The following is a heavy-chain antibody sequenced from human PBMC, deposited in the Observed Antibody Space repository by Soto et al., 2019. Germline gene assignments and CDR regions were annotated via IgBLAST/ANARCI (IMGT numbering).Heavy chain of an antibody. CDR2: INPNSGNI. V-gene: IGHV1-8*01. CDR3: ARGRASGSYYLLDY. Sequence: ASVEVSCRASGNTFTSYDINWVRQATGHGLEWMGWINPNSGNIGYAQKFQGRVTMTRDTAIRTAYMEVSRLRSDDTAVYYCARGRASGSYYLLDYWGQGTLVTVSS. CDR1: GNTFTSYD. J-gene: IGHJ4*02. D-gene: IGHD3-10*01.